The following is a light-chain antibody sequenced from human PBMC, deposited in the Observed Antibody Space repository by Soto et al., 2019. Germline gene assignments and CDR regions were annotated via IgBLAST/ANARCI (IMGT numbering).Light chain of an antibody. CDR1: SSDVGGYNY. CDR2: EVS. CDR3: SSYGGSDNNVV. V-gene: IGLV2-8*01. Sequence: QSVLTQPPSASGSPGQSLTISCTGTSSDVGGYNYVSWYQQHPGKAPKLMIYEVSKRPSGVPDRFSGSKSGNTASLTVSGLQAEDVADYYCSSYGGSDNNVVFGGGTKVTVL. J-gene: IGLJ2*01.